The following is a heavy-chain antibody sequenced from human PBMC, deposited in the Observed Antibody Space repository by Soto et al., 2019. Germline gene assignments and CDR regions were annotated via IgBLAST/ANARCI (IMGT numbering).Heavy chain of an antibody. CDR2: IWYDGSKQ. D-gene: IGHD6-19*01. Sequence: PGGSLRLSCAASGFKFNTYGMHWVRQAPGKGLEWVAVIWYDGSKQYYAESVKGRFTISRDNSKNTLYLQMNSLRAEDTAVYYCARDQNIAAVAGSYYYYGMDVWGQGTTVTVSS. CDR3: ARDQNIAAVAGSYYYYGMDV. V-gene: IGHV3-33*01. CDR1: GFKFNTYG. J-gene: IGHJ6*02.